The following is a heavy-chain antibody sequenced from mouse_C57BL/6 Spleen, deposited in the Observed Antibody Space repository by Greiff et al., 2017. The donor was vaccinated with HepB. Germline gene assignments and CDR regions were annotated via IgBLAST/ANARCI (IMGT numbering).Heavy chain of an antibody. D-gene: IGHD1-3*01. CDR3: AITVYYYAMDY. V-gene: IGHV1-61*01. Sequence: VQLQQPGAELVRPGSSVKLSCKASGYTFTSYWMDWVKQRPGQGLEWIGNIYPSDSETHYNQKFKDKATLTVDKSSSTAYMQLSSLTSEDSAVYYCAITVYYYAMDYWGQGTSVTVSS. J-gene: IGHJ4*01. CDR1: GYTFTSYW. CDR2: IYPSDSET.